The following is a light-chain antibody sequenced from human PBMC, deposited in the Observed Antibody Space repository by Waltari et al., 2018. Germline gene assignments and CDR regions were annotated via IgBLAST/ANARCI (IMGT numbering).Light chain of an antibody. CDR2: LAS. CDR3: QQYYTAPYS. J-gene: IGKJ2*03. V-gene: IGKV2-28*01. CDR1: QSLLNSNGYNY. Sequence: DFVLTQSPLSLPVTPGEPASISCRSSQSLLNSNGYNYLEWYLQKPGQAPQLLIYLASNRASGVPDRFSGSGSGTDFTLKISRVEAEDVGVYYCQQYYTAPYSFGQGTKLEIK.